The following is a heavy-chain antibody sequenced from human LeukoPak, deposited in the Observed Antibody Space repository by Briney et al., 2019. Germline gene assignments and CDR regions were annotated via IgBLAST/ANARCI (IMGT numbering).Heavy chain of an antibody. J-gene: IGHJ4*02. V-gene: IGHV3-23*01. D-gene: IGHD3-22*01. CDR2: ISASGGST. CDR3: AKIRTPYDSSGYYFY. Sequence: GRSLRLSCAASRFTLSSYAMSWVRQAPGKGLEWVSGISASGGSTYYADSVKGRFTISRDNFKNTLYLQMNSLRAEDTAVYYCAKIRTPYDSSGYYFYWGQGTLVAVSS. CDR1: RFTLSSYA.